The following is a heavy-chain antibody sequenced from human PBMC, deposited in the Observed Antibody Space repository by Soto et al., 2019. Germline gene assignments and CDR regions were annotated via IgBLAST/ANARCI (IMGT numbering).Heavy chain of an antibody. Sequence: GASVKVSCKASGYTFTSYGISWVRQAPGQGLEWMRWIIAYNGNTNYAQKLPGRATMTTDTSTSTAYMELRRLRSDDTPVYDCARGRKVYYDSSGFYANLYDYYGMDVWGQGTTVTVSS. D-gene: IGHD3-22*01. CDR1: GYTFTSYG. V-gene: IGHV1-18*01. CDR3: ARGRKVYYDSSGFYANLYDYYGMDV. CDR2: IIAYNGNT. J-gene: IGHJ6*02.